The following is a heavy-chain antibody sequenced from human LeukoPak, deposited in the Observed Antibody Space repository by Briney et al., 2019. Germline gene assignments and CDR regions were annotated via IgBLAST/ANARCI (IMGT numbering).Heavy chain of an antibody. CDR3: ARDFGQSYGMDV. D-gene: IGHD3-3*01. CDR2: IRYDGSNK. CDR1: GFTFSSYG. J-gene: IGHJ6*02. Sequence: GGSLRLSCAASGFTFSSYGMHWVRQAPGRGLEWVAFIRYDGSNKYYADSVKGRFTISRDNSKNTLYLQMNSLRAEDTAVYYCARDFGQSYGMDVWGQGTTVTVSS. V-gene: IGHV3-30*02.